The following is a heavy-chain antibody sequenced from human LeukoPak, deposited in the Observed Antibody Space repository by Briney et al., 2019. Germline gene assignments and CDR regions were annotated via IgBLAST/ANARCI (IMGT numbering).Heavy chain of an antibody. V-gene: IGHV3-23*01. CDR2: ISGSGGST. CDR3: AKAQWLVLFPFDY. D-gene: IGHD6-19*01. Sequence: GGSLRLSCAASGFTFSSYAMSWVRQAPGKGLEWVSAISGSGGSTYYAASVKGRFTISRDNSKNTLYLQMNSLRAEDTAVYYCAKAQWLVLFPFDYWGQGTLVTVSS. J-gene: IGHJ4*02. CDR1: GFTFSSYA.